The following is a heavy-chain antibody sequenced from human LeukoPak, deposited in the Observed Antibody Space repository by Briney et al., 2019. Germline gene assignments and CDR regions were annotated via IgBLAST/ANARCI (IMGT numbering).Heavy chain of an antibody. CDR1: GFTFDDYA. J-gene: IGHJ6*02. CDR2: ISWNSGSI. D-gene: IGHD3-10*01. CDR3: AKDTSSGSYWSSMDV. V-gene: IGHV3-9*01. Sequence: GGSLRLSCAASGFTFDDYAMHWVRQAPGKGLEWVSGISWNSGSIGYADSVKGRFTFSRDNAKNSLYLQMNSLRAEDTALYYCAKDTSSGSYWSSMDVWGQGTTVTVSS.